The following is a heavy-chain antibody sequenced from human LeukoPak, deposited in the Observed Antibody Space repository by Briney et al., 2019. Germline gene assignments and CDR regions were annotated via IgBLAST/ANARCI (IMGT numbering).Heavy chain of an antibody. CDR3: ARGSQESDN. CDR1: GYTFTSYG. Sequence: ASVKVSCKASGYTFTSYGISWVRQARGQGSEWMGWISPYNGNTNYVQNLQGRVTITTDTSTSTAYMELRSLRSDDTAVYYCARGSQESDNWGQGTLVTVSS. CDR2: ISPYNGNT. J-gene: IGHJ4*02. V-gene: IGHV1-18*01. D-gene: IGHD3-10*01.